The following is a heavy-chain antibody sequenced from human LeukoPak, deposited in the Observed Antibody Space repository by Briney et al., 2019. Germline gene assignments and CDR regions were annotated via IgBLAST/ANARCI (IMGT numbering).Heavy chain of an antibody. J-gene: IGHJ4*02. CDR3: ARDTVAGTVFDY. CDR1: GGSISSGDYY. V-gene: IGHV4-61*02. Sequence: PSQTLSLTCTISGGSISSGDYYWSWIRQPAGKGLEWIGRIYTSGSTNYNPSLKSRVTMSVDTSKNQFSLKLSSVTAADTAVYYCARDTVAGTVFDYWGQGTLVTVSS. D-gene: IGHD6-19*01. CDR2: IYTSGST.